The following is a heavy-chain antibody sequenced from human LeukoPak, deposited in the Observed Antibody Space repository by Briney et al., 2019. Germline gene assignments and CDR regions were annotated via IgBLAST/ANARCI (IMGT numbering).Heavy chain of an antibody. D-gene: IGHD2-15*01. J-gene: IGHJ4*02. V-gene: IGHV3-7*01. CDR3: AKDPREVVAATLDY. CDR1: GFTFSSYW. Sequence: GGSLRLSCAASGFTFSSYWMSWVRQAPGKGLEWVANIKQDGSEKYYVDSVKGRFTISRDNAKNSLYLQMNSLRAEDTAVYYCAKDPREVVAATLDYWGQGTLVTVSS. CDR2: IKQDGSEK.